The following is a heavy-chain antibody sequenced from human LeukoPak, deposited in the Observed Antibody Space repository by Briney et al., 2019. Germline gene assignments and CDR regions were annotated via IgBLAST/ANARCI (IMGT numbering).Heavy chain of an antibody. CDR2: ISSSGSTL. CDR3: VRGLDYNVAWVY. CDR1: GFTFSSFE. J-gene: IGHJ4*02. Sequence: PGGSLRLSCVVSGFTFSSFEMNWVRQAPGRGLGWVSYISSSGSTLYYADSVKGRFSISRDNAKNSLYLQMNSLRAEDTAVYYCVRGLDYNVAWVYWGQGTLVTVSS. D-gene: IGHD3-10*01. V-gene: IGHV3-48*03.